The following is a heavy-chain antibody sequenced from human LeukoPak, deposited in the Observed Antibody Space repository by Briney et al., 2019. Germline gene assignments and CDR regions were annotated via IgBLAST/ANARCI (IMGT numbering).Heavy chain of an antibody. CDR1: GFTFSSYG. CDR2: IRYDGSNK. Sequence: VGSLRLSCAASGFTFSSYGMHWVRQAPGKGLEWVAFIRYDGSNKYYADSVKGRFTISRDNSKNTLYLQMNSLRAEDTAVYYCAKEPGGMEWLLSNWFDPWGQGTLVTVSS. J-gene: IGHJ5*02. D-gene: IGHD3-3*01. V-gene: IGHV3-30*02. CDR3: AKEPGGMEWLLSNWFDP.